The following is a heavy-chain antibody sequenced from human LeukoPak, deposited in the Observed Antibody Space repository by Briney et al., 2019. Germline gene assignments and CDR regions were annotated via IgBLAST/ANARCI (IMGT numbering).Heavy chain of an antibody. V-gene: IGHV3-9*01. CDR1: GFTFDDYA. J-gene: IGHJ4*02. Sequence: GGPLRLSCAASGFTFDDYAMHWVRQAPGKGLEWVSGISWNSGSIGYADSVKSRFTISRDNAKNSLYLQMNSLRAEDTALYYCAKAGAFFYDSSGYLDYWGQGTLVTVSS. CDR2: ISWNSGSI. D-gene: IGHD3-22*01. CDR3: AKAGAFFYDSSGYLDY.